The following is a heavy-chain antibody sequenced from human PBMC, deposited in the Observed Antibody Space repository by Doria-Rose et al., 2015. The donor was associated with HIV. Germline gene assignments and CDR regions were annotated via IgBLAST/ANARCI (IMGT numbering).Heavy chain of an antibody. J-gene: IGHJ4*02. CDR1: GVSLSSPGMG. V-gene: IGHV2-26*01. D-gene: IGHD6-13*01. CDR2: IFSDDER. Sequence: SGPVLVKPTETLTLTFTVSGVSLSSPGMGVSWIRQPPGKALEWLANIFSDDERSYITTLKSRLTISRGTSKSQVVLTMTDMDPVDTATYYCARIKSSRWYHKYYFDFWGQGTLVIVSA. CDR3: ARIKSSRWYHKYYFDF.